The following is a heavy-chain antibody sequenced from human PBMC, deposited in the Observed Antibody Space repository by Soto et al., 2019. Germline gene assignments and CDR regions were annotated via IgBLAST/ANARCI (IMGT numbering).Heavy chain of an antibody. Sequence: ASVKVSCKVSGYTLTELSMHWVRQAPGKGLEWMGGFDPEDGETIYAQKFQGRVTMTEDTSTDTAYMELSGLRSEDTAVYYCATGLTGTTYLWDYWGQGTLVTVSS. D-gene: IGHD1-20*01. CDR2: FDPEDGET. CDR3: ATGLTGTTYLWDY. J-gene: IGHJ4*02. CDR1: GYTLTELS. V-gene: IGHV1-24*01.